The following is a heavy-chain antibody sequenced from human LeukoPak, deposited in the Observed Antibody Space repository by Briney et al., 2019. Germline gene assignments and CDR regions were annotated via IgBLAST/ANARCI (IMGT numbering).Heavy chain of an antibody. CDR1: GGSISSYY. CDR3: ARNMTDWWFDP. J-gene: IGHJ5*02. Sequence: SETLSLTCTVSGGSISSYYWSWIRQPPGKGLEWIGYIYYSGSTNYNPSLKSRVTISVDTSKNQFSLKLSSVTAADTAVYYCARNMTDWWFDPWGQGTLVTVSS. D-gene: IGHD3-9*01. CDR2: IYYSGST. V-gene: IGHV4-59*01.